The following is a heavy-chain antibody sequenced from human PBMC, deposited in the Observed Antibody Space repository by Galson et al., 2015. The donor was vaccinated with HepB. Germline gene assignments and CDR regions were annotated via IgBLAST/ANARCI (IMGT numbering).Heavy chain of an antibody. CDR2: ITGSGANI. D-gene: IGHD4-23*01. Sequence: SLGLSCAASGFTFSSYAMKWVRQAPGKGLEWVSSITGSGANIVYADSVKGRFTISRDNSRNTLFLQMSSLRAEDTALYYCAKGNTRWAFDIWGQGTMVTVSS. J-gene: IGHJ3*02. CDR3: AKGNTRWAFDI. CDR1: GFTFSSYA. V-gene: IGHV3-23*01.